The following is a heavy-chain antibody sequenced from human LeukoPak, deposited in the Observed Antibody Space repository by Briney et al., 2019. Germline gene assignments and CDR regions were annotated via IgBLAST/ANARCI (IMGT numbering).Heavy chain of an antibody. Sequence: SETLSLTCTVSSGSISSSSYYWGWIRQPPGKGLEWVGSIYYSGSTYYNPSLKSRVYISVGTSKNQVCLKLLCTTPADTAVYYCASLGNYSHILTGYYPPFAYWGQGTLVTVSS. CDR2: IYYSGST. V-gene: IGHV4-39*01. J-gene: IGHJ4*02. CDR3: ASLGNYSHILTGYYPPFAY. CDR1: SGSISSSSYY. D-gene: IGHD3-9*01.